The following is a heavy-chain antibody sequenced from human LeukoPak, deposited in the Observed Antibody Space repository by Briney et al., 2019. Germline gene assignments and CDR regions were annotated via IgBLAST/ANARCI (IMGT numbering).Heavy chain of an antibody. J-gene: IGHJ4*02. CDR1: GFTFDDYG. CDR2: INWNGGST. D-gene: IGHD6-19*01. Sequence: GGSLRLSCAASGFTFDDYGMSWVRQAPGKGLEWVSGINWNGGSTGYADSVKGRFTISRDNSKNTLYLQMNSLRAEDTAVYYCAKGSVAEALFDYWGQGTLVTVSS. V-gene: IGHV3-20*04. CDR3: AKGSVAEALFDY.